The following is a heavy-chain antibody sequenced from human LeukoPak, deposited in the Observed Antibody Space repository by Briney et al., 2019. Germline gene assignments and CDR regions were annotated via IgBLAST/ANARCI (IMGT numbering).Heavy chain of an antibody. CDR3: ARDNYYGSGSYGD. D-gene: IGHD3-10*01. CDR2: IIPIFGTA. CDR1: GDTFISYA. V-gene: IGHV1-69*13. Sequence: SVKVSCKASGDTFISYAISWVRQAPGQGLEWMGGIIPIFGTANYAQKFQGRVTITADESTSTAYMELSSLRSEDTAVYYCARDNYYGSGSYGDWGQGTLVTVSS. J-gene: IGHJ4*02.